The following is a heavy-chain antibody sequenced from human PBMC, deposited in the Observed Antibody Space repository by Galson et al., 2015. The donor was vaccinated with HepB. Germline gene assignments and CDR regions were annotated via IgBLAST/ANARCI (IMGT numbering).Heavy chain of an antibody. CDR2: IGFNGQT. CDR3: MTYMPAVARGILGHPDS. Sequence: SVKVSCKASGNPISTYGLSWVRQAPGQGLEWIGWIGFNGQTSYSQKLQDRVTLTTDTAATTAFLVLRSLTSDDTAVYYCMTYMPAVARGILGHPDSWGQGTLVSVSS. CDR1: GNPISTYG. D-gene: IGHD3-10*01. V-gene: IGHV1-18*01. J-gene: IGHJ4*02.